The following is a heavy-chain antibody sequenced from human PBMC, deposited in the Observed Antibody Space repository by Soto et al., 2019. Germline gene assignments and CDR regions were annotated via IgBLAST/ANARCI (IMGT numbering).Heavy chain of an antibody. CDR2: IHYSGST. D-gene: IGHD2-21*01. J-gene: IGHJ4*02. CDR1: CGSFNICICY. CDR3: TRGGDPYKTGH. V-gene: IGHV4-61*01. Sequence: SAPLYLNFTVLCGSFNICICYWSWIRQPPGKGLEWIGFIHYSGSTNYNPSLKGRVTMSVDTSKNQFSLKLTSVNTADTAIYYCTRGGDPYKTGHWGQGTLVT.